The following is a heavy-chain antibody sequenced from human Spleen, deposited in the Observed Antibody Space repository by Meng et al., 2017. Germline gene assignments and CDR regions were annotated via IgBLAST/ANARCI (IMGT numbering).Heavy chain of an antibody. J-gene: IGHJ4*01. V-gene: IGHV3-21*01. CDR2: ISSSSSYI. CDR3: ARDGDSGSFRYYFDY. CDR1: GFTFSSYS. Sequence: GESLKISCAASGFTFSSYSMNWVRQAPGKGLEWVLSISSSSSYIYYADSVKGRFTISRDNAKNSLYLQMNSLRAEDTAVYYCARDGDSGSFRYYFDYWGQGTRVTVSS. D-gene: IGHD1-26*01.